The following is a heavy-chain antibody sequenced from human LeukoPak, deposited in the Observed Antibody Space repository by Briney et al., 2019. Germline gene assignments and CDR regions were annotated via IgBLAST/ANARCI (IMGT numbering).Heavy chain of an antibody. CDR1: GFTFSDYS. Sequence: PGGSLRLSCVASGFTFSDYSMSWVRQAPGKGLEWVSSISSSSSYIYYADSLKGRFTISRDNAKNSLYLQMDSLRAEDTGVYYCARTSGDYYGSGSRAFFDYWGQGTLVTVSS. V-gene: IGHV3-21*01. CDR2: ISSSSSYI. J-gene: IGHJ4*02. D-gene: IGHD3-10*01. CDR3: ARTSGDYYGSGSRAFFDY.